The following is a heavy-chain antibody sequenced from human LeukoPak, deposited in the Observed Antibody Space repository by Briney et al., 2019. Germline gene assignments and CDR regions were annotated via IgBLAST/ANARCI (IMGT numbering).Heavy chain of an antibody. CDR1: GFTFTNYW. CDR3: AGVGGSCELLL. Sequence: PGGSLRLSCAASGFTFTNYWMSWVRQAPGKGLEWVAYIRLDGSEKFYVDSVKGRFTISRDNAKNSLYLQMNSRGGEDTAVYFGAGVGGSCELLLWGQGTLVTVS. CDR2: IRLDGSEK. J-gene: IGHJ4*02. V-gene: IGHV3-7*01. D-gene: IGHD2-15*01.